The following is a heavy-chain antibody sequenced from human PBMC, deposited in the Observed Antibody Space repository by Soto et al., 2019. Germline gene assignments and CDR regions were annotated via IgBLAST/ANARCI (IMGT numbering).Heavy chain of an antibody. CDR1: GITLSNAW. V-gene: IGHV3-15*01. CDR2: SKRKTDGGTT. J-gene: IGHJ4*02. CDR3: PTAPGMVYAIMYY. D-gene: IGHD2-8*01. Sequence: GGTLRRSWAAAGITLSNAWMSWVRQDRGKGQEWVGRSKRKTDGGTTDNAAPVKGRCTITRDDSKNTRNLQMNSMKTDDQAVYYCPTAPGMVYAIMYYWGQGTLVTVSS.